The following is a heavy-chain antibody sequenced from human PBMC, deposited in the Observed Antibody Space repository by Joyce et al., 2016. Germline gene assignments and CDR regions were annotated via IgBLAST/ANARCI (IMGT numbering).Heavy chain of an antibody. V-gene: IGHV4-39*07. CDR1: GGSISSSSYY. Sequence: QLQLQESGPGLVKPSETLSLTCTVSGGSISSSSYYWGWIRQPPGKGLEWIGSIYYSGSTYYNPYLKSRVTISVDTSKNQISLKLSSVTAADTAVYYCARDVLMVRGPLDYWGQGTLVSVSS. CDR3: ARDVLMVRGPLDY. J-gene: IGHJ4*02. D-gene: IGHD3-10*01. CDR2: IYYSGST.